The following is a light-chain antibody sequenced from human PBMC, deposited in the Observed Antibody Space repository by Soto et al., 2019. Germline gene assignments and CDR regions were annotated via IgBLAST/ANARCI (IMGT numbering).Light chain of an antibody. CDR1: RDIGSA. CDR3: LQDHDDSGT. V-gene: IGKV1-6*01. CDR2: AAS. Sequence: QMTQSTSSLSASVGHRITITCRASRDIGSALSWYQQKPGKAPTLLIYAASNLQSGVPSRFRGSRSGTEFTLTVSSLQPEDFATYYCLQDHDDSGTCGQVTKLDSK. J-gene: IGKJ1*01.